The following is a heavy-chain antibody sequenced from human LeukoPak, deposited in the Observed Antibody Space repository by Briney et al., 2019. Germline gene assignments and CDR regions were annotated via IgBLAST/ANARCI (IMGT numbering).Heavy chain of an antibody. CDR2: INPNSGGT. CDR1: GYTFTSYY. CDR3: AVGSNSGSYRPPYYYMDV. V-gene: IGHV1-2*02. Sequence: ASVKVSCKASGYTFTSYYMHWVRQAPGQGLEWMGWINPNSGGTNYAQKFQGRVTMTRDTSISTAYMELSRLRSDDTAVYYCAVGSNSGSYRPPYYYMDVWGKGTTVTVSS. J-gene: IGHJ6*03. D-gene: IGHD1-26*01.